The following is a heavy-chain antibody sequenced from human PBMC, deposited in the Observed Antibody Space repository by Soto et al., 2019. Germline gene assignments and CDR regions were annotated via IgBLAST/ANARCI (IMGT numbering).Heavy chain of an antibody. Sequence: PGGSLRLSCAASGFGFSTHAMNWVRQAPGKGLEWVSIIYSGGTTYYTDSVKGRFTISRDNSKNTLYLQMNSLRVEDTAVYYCATDMEGTFIVRDYWGQGTLVTVSS. CDR1: GFGFSTHA. J-gene: IGHJ4*02. CDR3: ATDMEGTFIVRDY. D-gene: IGHD1-1*01. V-gene: IGHV3-66*01. CDR2: IYSGGTT.